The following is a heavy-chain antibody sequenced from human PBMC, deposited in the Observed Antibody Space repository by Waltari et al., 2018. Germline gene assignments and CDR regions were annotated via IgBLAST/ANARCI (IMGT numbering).Heavy chain of an antibody. CDR2: INPNSGGT. CDR3: ARLVSGWKQLGEYY. D-gene: IGHD6-19*01. V-gene: IGHV1-2*02. CDR1: GYTFTGYY. Sequence: QVQLVQSGAEVKKPGASVKVSCKASGYTFTGYYMHWVRQAPGQGLEWMGWINPNSGGTNYAKKFQGRVTMTRDTSISTAYMELSRLRSDDTAVYYCARLVSGWKQLGEYYWGQGTLVTVSS. J-gene: IGHJ4*02.